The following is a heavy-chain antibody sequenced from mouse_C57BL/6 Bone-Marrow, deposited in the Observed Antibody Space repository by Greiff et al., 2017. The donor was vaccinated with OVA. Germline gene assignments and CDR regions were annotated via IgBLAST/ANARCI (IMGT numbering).Heavy chain of an antibody. CDR3: AREETRGYGGSGFAY. Sequence: VQLQQSGAELARPGASVKLSCKASGYTFTSYGISWVKQRTGQGLEWIGEIYPRSGNTYYNEKFKGKATLTADKSSSSAYMELRSLTSEDSAVYFCAREETRGYGGSGFAYWGQGTLVTVSA. V-gene: IGHV1-81*01. D-gene: IGHD2-2*01. J-gene: IGHJ3*01. CDR1: GYTFTSYG. CDR2: IYPRSGNT.